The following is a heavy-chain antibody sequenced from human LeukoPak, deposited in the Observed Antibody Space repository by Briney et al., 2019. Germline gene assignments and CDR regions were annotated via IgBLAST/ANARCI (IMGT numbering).Heavy chain of an antibody. Sequence: ASVKVSCKGSGYTFTSYGISWVRQAPGQGLEWMGWMSAYNGNTNYAQKLQGRVTMTTDTSTSTAYMELRSLRSDETAVYYCARVQVSYYGSGSYYTLDYYYYMDVWGKGTTVTVSS. CDR2: MSAYNGNT. V-gene: IGHV1-18*01. CDR1: GYTFTSYG. CDR3: ARVQVSYYGSGSYYTLDYYYYMDV. D-gene: IGHD3-10*01. J-gene: IGHJ6*03.